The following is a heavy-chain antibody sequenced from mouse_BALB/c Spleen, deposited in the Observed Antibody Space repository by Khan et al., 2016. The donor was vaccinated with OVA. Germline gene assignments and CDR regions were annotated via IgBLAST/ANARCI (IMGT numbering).Heavy chain of an antibody. D-gene: IGHD1-1*02. CDR2: INPSTAYT. J-gene: IGHJ2*01. Sequence: QVQLKESGAELAKPGASVKMSCKASGYTFINYWIHWVKQRPGKGLEWIGYINPSTAYTEYNQNFKDKATLTADKSSSTAYMQLSSLTSEDSAVYYCARRGLRWDFDYWGQGTTLTVSS. CDR1: GYTFINYW. V-gene: IGHV1-7*01. CDR3: ARRGLRWDFDY.